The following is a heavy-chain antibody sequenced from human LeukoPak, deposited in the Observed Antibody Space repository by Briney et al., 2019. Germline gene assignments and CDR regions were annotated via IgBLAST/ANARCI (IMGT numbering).Heavy chain of an antibody. J-gene: IGHJ4*02. D-gene: IGHD1/OR15-1a*01. CDR3: ARDLTTSDN. CDR2: INWSGGRT. Sequence: GGSLRLSCAASGFTFDDYGMSWVRQAPGKGLEWVSGINWSGGRTGYADSLKGRFTIPRDNAKNTLYLQTNSLRDEDTALYYCARDLTTSDNWGQGTLVTVSS. CDR1: GFTFDDYG. V-gene: IGHV3-20*04.